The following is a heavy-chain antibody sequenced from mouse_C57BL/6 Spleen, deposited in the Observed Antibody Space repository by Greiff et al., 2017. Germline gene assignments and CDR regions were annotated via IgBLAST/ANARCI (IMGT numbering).Heavy chain of an antibody. V-gene: IGHV2-5*01. Sequence: QVQLKESGPGLVQPSQSLSITCTVSGFSLTSYGVHWVRQSPGKGLEWLGVIWRGGSTDYNAAFMSRLSITNDNSKSQVFFKMNSLQADDTAIYYCARDDYFFDYWGQGTTLTVSS. D-gene: IGHD2-4*01. CDR3: ARDDYFFDY. CDR1: GFSLTSYG. J-gene: IGHJ2*01. CDR2: IWRGGST.